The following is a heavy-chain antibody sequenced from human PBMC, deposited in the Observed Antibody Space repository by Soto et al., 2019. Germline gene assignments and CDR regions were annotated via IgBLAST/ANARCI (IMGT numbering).Heavy chain of an antibody. D-gene: IGHD3-10*01. J-gene: IGHJ6*03. CDR1: GFTFDDYA. V-gene: IGHV3-9*01. CDR2: ISWNSGSI. CDR3: AKMATMATVRGVPYYMDV. Sequence: EVQLVESGGGLVQPGRSLRLSCAASGFTFDDYAMHWVRQAPGKGLEGVSGISWNSGSIGYADSVKGRFTISRDNAKNSLYLQMNSLRAEDTALYYCAKMATMATVRGVPYYMDVWGKGTTVTVSS.